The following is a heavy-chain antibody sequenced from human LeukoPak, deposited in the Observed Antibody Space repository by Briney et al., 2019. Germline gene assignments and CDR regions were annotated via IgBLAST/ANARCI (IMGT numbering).Heavy chain of an antibody. CDR1: GFTFSDYY. D-gene: IGHD4-17*01. Sequence: PGGSLRLSCAASGFTFSDYYMSWLRQAPGKGLEWVSYISSSGSTIYYADSVKGRFTISRDNAKNSLYLQMNSLRADDTAVYYCANRGGRNNYGDYDAYWGQGTLVTVSS. CDR3: ANRGGRNNYGDYDAY. J-gene: IGHJ4*02. CDR2: ISSSGSTI. V-gene: IGHV3-11*01.